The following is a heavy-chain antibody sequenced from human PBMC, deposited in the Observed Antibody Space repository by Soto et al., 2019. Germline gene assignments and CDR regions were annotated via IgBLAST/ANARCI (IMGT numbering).Heavy chain of an antibody. CDR2: IIPILGIA. V-gene: IGHV1-69*04. CDR3: ARDSRNRLAAEDFDY. D-gene: IGHD6-13*01. CDR1: GGTFSSYT. J-gene: IGHJ4*02. Sequence: SVKVSCKASGGTFSSYTISWLRQAPGQGLEWMGRIIPILGIANYARKFQGRVTITADKSTSTAYMELSSLRSEDTAVYYCARDSRNRLAAEDFDYWGQGTLVTVSS.